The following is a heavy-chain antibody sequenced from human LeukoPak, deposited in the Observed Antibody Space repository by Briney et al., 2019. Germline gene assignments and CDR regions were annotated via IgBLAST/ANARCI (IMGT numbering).Heavy chain of an antibody. J-gene: IGHJ5*02. Sequence: PSETLSLTCTVSGVSISSYYWSWIRQPPGKGLEWIGYIYYSGITNYNPSLKSRVTISVDTSESQFSLKLSSVTAADTAVYYCARQASHYYYDSSGYYGSWGQGTLVTVSS. V-gene: IGHV4-59*01. D-gene: IGHD3-22*01. CDR3: ARQASHYYYDSSGYYGS. CDR2: IYYSGIT. CDR1: GVSISSYY.